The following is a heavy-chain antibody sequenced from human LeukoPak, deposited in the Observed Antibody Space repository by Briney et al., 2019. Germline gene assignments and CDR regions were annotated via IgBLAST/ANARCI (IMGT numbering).Heavy chain of an antibody. CDR1: GFTFNTYA. CDR3: AKGKGSSSSSIDW. CDR2: ISGSGGST. V-gene: IGHV3-23*01. D-gene: IGHD2-15*01. Sequence: GGSLTLSCAASGFTFNTYAMSWLRQSPGKGLEWVSAISGSGGSTYYADSVKGRFTISRDNSKNTLYLQIHSLRAEDTAVYYCAKGKGSSSSSIDWWGQGTLVTVSS. J-gene: IGHJ4*02.